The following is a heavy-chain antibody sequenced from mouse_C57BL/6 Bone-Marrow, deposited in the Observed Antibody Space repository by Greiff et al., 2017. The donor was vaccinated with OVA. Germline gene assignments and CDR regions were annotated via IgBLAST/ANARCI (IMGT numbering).Heavy chain of an antibody. CDR2: ISNGGGST. Sequence: DVMLVESGGGLVQPGGSLKLSCAASGFTFSDYYMYWVRQTPEKRLEWVAYISNGGGSTYYPDTVKGRFTISRDNAKNTLHLQMSRLKSEDTAMYYCARRSRGFAYWGQGTLVTVSA. V-gene: IGHV5-12*01. CDR3: ARRSRGFAY. J-gene: IGHJ3*01. CDR1: GFTFSDYY.